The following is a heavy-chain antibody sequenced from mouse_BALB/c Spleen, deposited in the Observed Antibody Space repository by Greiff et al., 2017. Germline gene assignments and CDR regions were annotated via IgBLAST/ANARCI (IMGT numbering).Heavy chain of an antibody. Sequence: DVQLVESGGGLVQPGGSRKLSCAASGFTFSSFGMHWVRQAPEKGLEWVAYISSGSSTIYYADTVKGRFTISRDNPKNTLFLQMTSLRSEDTAMYYCARDYRYDDGADYWGQGTTLTVSS. CDR3: ARDYRYDDGADY. J-gene: IGHJ2*01. D-gene: IGHD2-14*01. V-gene: IGHV5-17*02. CDR2: ISSGSSTI. CDR1: GFTFSSFG.